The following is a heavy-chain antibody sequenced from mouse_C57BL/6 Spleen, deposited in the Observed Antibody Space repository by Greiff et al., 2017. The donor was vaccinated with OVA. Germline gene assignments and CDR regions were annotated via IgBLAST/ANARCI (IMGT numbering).Heavy chain of an antibody. CDR2: INPSNGGT. V-gene: IGHV1-53*01. CDR1: GYTFTSYW. D-gene: IGHD3-2*02. Sequence: VQLQQPGTELVKPGASVKLSCKASGYTFTSYWMRWVKQRPGQGLEWIGNINPSNGGTNYNEKFKSKATLTVDKSSSTAYMQLSSLTSEDSAVYYCARAAAQATTFAYWGQGTLVTVSA. J-gene: IGHJ3*01. CDR3: ARAAAQATTFAY.